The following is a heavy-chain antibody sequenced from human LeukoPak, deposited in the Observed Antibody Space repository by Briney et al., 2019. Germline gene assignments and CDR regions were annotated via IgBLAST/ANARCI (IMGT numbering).Heavy chain of an antibody. CDR2: ISSSSSYI. V-gene: IGHV3-21*01. J-gene: IGHJ4*02. Sequence: GGSLRLSCAASGFTFSSYSMNWVRQAPGKGLEWVSSISSSSSYIYYADSVKGRFTISRDNAKNSLYLQMNSLRAEDTAVYYCARVVETSSDFDYWGQGTLVTVSS. CDR3: ARVVETSSDFDY. D-gene: IGHD6-6*01. CDR1: GFTFSSYS.